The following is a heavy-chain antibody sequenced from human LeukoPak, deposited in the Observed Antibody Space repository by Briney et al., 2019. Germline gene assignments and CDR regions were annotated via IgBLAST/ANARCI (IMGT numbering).Heavy chain of an antibody. CDR1: GLTFSSYW. Sequence: HPGGSLRLSCAASGLTFSSYWMHWVRQAPGKGLVWVSRINSDGSSTSYADSVKGRFTISRDNAKNTLYLQMNSLRAEDTAVYYCARGATWNDVNYWGQGTLVTVSS. CDR2: INSDGSST. D-gene: IGHD1-1*01. J-gene: IGHJ4*02. CDR3: ARGATWNDVNY. V-gene: IGHV3-74*01.